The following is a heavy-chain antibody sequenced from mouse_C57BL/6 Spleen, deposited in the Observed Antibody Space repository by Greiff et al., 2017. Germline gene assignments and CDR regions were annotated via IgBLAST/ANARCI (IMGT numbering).Heavy chain of an antibody. Sequence: QVQLQQSGAELVRPGASVKLSCKASGYTFTDYYINWVKQRPGQGLEWIARIYPGSGNTYYNEKFKGKATLTAEKSSSTAYMQLSSLTSEDSAVYFCARGDDYYAMDYWGQGTSVTVSS. J-gene: IGHJ4*01. D-gene: IGHD3-3*01. CDR1: GYTFTDYY. CDR2: IYPGSGNT. V-gene: IGHV1-76*01. CDR3: ARGDDYYAMDY.